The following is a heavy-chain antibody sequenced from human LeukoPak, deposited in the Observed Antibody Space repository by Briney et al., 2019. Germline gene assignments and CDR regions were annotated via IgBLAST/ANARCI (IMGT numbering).Heavy chain of an antibody. CDR1: GFTLSSYW. Sequence: GGSLRLSCAASGFTLSSYWMHWVRQAPGKGLVWVSRINSDGSSTSYADSVKGRFTISRDNAKNTLYLQMNSLRAEDTAVYYCARYVSSGSFDYWGQGTLVTVSS. CDR3: ARYVSSGSFDY. D-gene: IGHD3-22*01. J-gene: IGHJ4*02. V-gene: IGHV3-74*01. CDR2: INSDGSST.